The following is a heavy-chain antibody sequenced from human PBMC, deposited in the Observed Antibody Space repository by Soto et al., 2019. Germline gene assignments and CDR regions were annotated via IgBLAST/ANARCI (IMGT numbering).Heavy chain of an antibody. CDR2: ISPYTGNT. CDR1: GYIFVYYG. V-gene: IGHV1-18*01. D-gene: IGHD3-16*01. J-gene: IGHJ6*02. CDR3: AMVDLYVTPTPQDV. Sequence: QVQLEQSGDEVKKPGASVKVSCKASGYIFVYYGITWVRQAPGQGLEWLGWISPYTGNTYYATKVQGRLTLTTGTTSSTTFMELGSLTSSDTAVYYWAMVDLYVTPTPQDVWGQGTTVTVSS.